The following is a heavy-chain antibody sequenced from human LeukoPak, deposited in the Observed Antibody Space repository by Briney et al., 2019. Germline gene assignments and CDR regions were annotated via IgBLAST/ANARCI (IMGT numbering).Heavy chain of an antibody. Sequence: PSGTLSLTCAVSGGSISSSNWWSWVRQPPGKGLEWIGEIYHSGSTNYNPSLKSRVTISVDTSKNQFSLKLSSVTAADTAVYYCARGANGDVLRYFDWLSYFDYWGQGTLVTVSS. V-gene: IGHV4-4*02. J-gene: IGHJ4*02. CDR2: IYHSGST. CDR1: GGSISSSNW. CDR3: ARGANGDVLRYFDWLSYFDY. D-gene: IGHD3-9*01.